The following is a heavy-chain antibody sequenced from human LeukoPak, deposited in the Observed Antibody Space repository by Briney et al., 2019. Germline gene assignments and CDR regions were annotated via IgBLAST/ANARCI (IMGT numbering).Heavy chain of an antibody. CDR1: GFTFSSYS. Sequence: PGGSLRLSCAASGFTFSSYSMNWVRQAPGKGLEWVSYMSSSSSTIYYADSVKGRFTISRDNAKNSLYLQMNSLRDEDTAVYYCARKRASYGSGSYHSVFDYWGQGTLVTVSS. V-gene: IGHV3-48*02. CDR3: ARKRASYGSGSYHSVFDY. D-gene: IGHD3-10*01. J-gene: IGHJ4*02. CDR2: MSSSSSTI.